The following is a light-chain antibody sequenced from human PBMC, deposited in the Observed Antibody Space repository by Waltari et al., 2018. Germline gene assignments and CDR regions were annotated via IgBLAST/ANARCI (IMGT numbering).Light chain of an antibody. CDR1: SGSTDSEY. Sequence: VLTQPHSVSGSPGQTVTISCTRSSGSTDSEYVQWNQQRPGNAPTTLIYKDDQRPSGVSDRFSGSFDSSSNSASLVISGLTSEDEADYFCQSADDNLNPVFGRGTKLTVL. V-gene: IGLV6-57*03. CDR2: KDD. CDR3: QSADDNLNPV. J-gene: IGLJ6*01.